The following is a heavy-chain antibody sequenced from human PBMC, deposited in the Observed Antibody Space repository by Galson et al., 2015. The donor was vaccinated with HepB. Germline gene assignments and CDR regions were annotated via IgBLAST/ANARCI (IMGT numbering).Heavy chain of an antibody. V-gene: IGHV3-23*01. CDR2: ISGDTYGT. CDR1: GFIFSNYA. J-gene: IGHJ4*02. CDR3: AKGRGRYTGFDS. D-gene: IGHD6-19*01. Sequence: SLRLSCAGSGFIFSNYALSWVRQAPGKGLQWVSGISGDTYGTYYADSVKGRFTISRDNSNSRLYLQMTSVTAGDTATYYCAKGRGRYTGFDSWGQGALVTVSS.